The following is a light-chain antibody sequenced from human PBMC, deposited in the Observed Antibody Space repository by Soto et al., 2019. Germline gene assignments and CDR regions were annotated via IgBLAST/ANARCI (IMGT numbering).Light chain of an antibody. CDR2: KAT. J-gene: IGKJ2*01. CDR3: QQYNSYTYT. V-gene: IGKV1-5*03. Sequence: GDRVTITCRASQSVSNWLAWYQQKPGKAPKPLIYKATSLQSGVPPRFSGSGSGTEFTLTISSLQPDDFATYYCQQYNSYTYTFGQGTNLEIK. CDR1: QSVSNW.